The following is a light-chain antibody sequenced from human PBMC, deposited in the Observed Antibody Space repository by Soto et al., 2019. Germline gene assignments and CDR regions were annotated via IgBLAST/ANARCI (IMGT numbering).Light chain of an antibody. J-gene: IGKJ1*01. CDR2: DAS. CDR3: QQYNSYPWT. CDR1: QGIYGW. Sequence: DIQMTQSPSTLSASVGDRVTITCRASQGIYGWLAWYQQKPGKAPKLLNYDASNLEGGVPSRFAGTASGTKFTLTISSLQPDDFATYYCQQYNSYPWTFGQGTKVEIK. V-gene: IGKV1-5*01.